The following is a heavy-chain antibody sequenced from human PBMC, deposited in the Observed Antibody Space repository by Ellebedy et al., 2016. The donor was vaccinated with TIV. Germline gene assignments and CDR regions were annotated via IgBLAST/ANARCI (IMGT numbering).Heavy chain of an antibody. J-gene: IGHJ3*01. CDR2: LSYDGSNK. Sequence: GESLKISCVASGFTFSSYGMHWVRQAPGKGLEWVAVLSYDGSNKYYADSVEGRFTISRDNSKNTLYLRMNSLRAEDTAVYYCAKDRIGATKMGACHVWGQGTMVTVSS. CDR3: AKDRIGATKMGACHV. D-gene: IGHD1-26*01. V-gene: IGHV3-30*18. CDR1: GFTFSSYG.